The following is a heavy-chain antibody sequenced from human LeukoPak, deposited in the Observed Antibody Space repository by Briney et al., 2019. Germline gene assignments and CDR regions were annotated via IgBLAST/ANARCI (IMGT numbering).Heavy chain of an antibody. CDR2: IYYSGST. CDR3: ARIGYYDSSGYSGAFDI. V-gene: IGHV4-39*07. CDR1: GGSISSSSYY. D-gene: IGHD3-22*01. Sequence: SETLSLTCTVSGGSISSSSYYWGWIRQPPGKGLEWIGSIYYSGSTYYNPSLKSRVTISVDKSKNQFSLKLSSVTAADTAVYYCARIGYYDSSGYSGAFDIWGQGTMVTVSS. J-gene: IGHJ3*02.